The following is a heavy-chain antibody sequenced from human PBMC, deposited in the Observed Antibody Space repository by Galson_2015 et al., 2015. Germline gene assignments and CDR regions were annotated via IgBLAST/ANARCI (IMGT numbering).Heavy chain of an antibody. CDR3: ARSWLSTLGWFDP. CDR2: IYYSGST. V-gene: IGHV4-39*07. Sequence: TLFLTCTVSGGSISSSSYYWGWIRQPPGKGLEWIGSIYYSGSTYYNPSLKSRVTISVDTSKNQFSLKLNSVTAADTAVYYCARSWLSTLGWFDPWGQGTLVTVSS. CDR1: GGSISSSSYY. J-gene: IGHJ5*02. D-gene: IGHD3-22*01.